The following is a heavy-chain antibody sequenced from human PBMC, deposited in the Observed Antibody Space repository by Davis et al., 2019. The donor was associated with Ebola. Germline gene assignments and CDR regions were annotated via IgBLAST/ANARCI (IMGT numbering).Heavy chain of an antibody. Sequence: ASVKVSCKASGFTFTSSAVQWVRQARGQRLEWIGWIVVGSGNTNYAQKFQERVTITRDMSTSTAYMELRSLRSDDTAVYYCARDGVTTPLDYWGQGTLVTVSS. CDR1: GFTFTSSA. V-gene: IGHV1-58*01. D-gene: IGHD4-11*01. CDR2: IVVGSGNT. J-gene: IGHJ4*02. CDR3: ARDGVTTPLDY.